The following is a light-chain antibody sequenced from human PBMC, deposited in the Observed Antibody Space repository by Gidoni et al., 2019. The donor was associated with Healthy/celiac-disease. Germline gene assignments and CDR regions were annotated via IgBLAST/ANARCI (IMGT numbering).Light chain of an antibody. V-gene: IGKV1-33*01. CDR3: QQNDNLPQVT. CDR2: DAS. J-gene: IGKJ5*01. CDR1: QDISNY. Sequence: KQTNSPSSLSASVGDRVTITCQASQDISNYLNWYQQKPGKAPKLLIYDASNLENGVPSRFSGSGSGTDFTLTISSLQPEDIATYYCQQNDNLPQVTFGHGTRLEIK.